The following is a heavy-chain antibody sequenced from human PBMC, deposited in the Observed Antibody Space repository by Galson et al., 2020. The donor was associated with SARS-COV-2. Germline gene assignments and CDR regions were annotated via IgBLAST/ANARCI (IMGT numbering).Heavy chain of an antibody. D-gene: IGHD5-12*01. CDR3: PRGSRWLQLNVDY. Sequence: GGSLRLSCAASGFTFSSYAMSWVRQAPGKGLEWVSLISGSGDSTYSADSVKGRFTISRDNSKNTLYLQMNSLRAEDTAVYYCPRGSRWLQLNVDYWGQGTLVTVSS. V-gene: IGHV3-23*01. CDR1: GFTFSSYA. CDR2: ISGSGDST. J-gene: IGHJ4*02.